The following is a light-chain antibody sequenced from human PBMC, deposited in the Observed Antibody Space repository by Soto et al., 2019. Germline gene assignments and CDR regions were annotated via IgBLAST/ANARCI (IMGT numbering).Light chain of an antibody. Sequence: QSALTQPASVSGSPGQSITISCTGTSSDVGSYNLVSWYQQHPGKAPKLMIYEGSKRPSGVSNRFSGSKSGNTAFLTISGLQAEDEADYYCCSYAGSSSPDVFGTGTKVTVL. CDR3: CSYAGSSSPDV. J-gene: IGLJ1*01. V-gene: IGLV2-23*01. CDR1: SSDVGSYNL. CDR2: EGS.